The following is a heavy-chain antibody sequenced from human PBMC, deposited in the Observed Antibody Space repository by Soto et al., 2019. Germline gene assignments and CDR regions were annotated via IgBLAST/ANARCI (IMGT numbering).Heavy chain of an antibody. Sequence: QLHLQASGPGLVKPSDTLSLTCTVPGGAISSTNYYWPWIRQPPGKGLEWIGNIFYSGTTYSNPSLRSRVSISVDMSKNQFSLELSSVTAPDTAVYYCARHSLSVVVVPARDYGMDVWGQGTTVTVS. D-gene: IGHD2-2*01. CDR3: ARHSLSVVVVPARDYGMDV. V-gene: IGHV4-39*01. CDR2: IFYSGTT. J-gene: IGHJ6*02. CDR1: GGAISSTNYY.